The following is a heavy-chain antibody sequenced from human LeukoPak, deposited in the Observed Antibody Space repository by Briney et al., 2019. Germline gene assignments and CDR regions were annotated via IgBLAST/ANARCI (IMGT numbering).Heavy chain of an antibody. CDR3: AQEGYYYYGMDV. Sequence: GGSLRLSCAASGFTFSSYAMSWVRQAPGKELEWVSAISSSGGSTYYADSVKGRFTISRDNSKNTLYLQMNSLRAEDTAVYYCAQEGYYYYGMDVWGQGTTVTVSS. CDR2: ISSSGGST. CDR1: GFTFSSYA. V-gene: IGHV3-23*01. J-gene: IGHJ6*02.